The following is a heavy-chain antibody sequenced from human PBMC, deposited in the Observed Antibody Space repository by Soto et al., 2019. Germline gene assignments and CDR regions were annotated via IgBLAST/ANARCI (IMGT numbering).Heavy chain of an antibody. CDR1: GGTFSSYA. J-gene: IGHJ3*02. CDR2: IIPVFGTA. D-gene: IGHD2-2*01. V-gene: IGHV1-69*13. CDR3: AREDNCCICSSCPHPDAFDI. Sequence: SVKVSCKASGGTFSSYAISWMRQAPGQGLEWMGGIIPVFGTANYAQKFQGRVTITADESTSTAYMELSSLRSEDTALCYCAREDNCCICSSCPHPDAFDIWGQGTMVTVSS.